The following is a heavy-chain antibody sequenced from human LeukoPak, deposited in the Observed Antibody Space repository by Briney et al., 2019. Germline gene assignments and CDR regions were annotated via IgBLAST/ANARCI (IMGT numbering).Heavy chain of an antibody. D-gene: IGHD6-19*01. CDR3: ASDYSSDWYGGVDY. CDR1: GYSLTTYW. CDR2: IYPDDSDT. J-gene: IGHJ4*02. Sequence: PGESLKISCKGSGYSLTTYWIRWVRQMPGKGLEWMWIIYPDDSDTRYSPSFQGQFTISADNSINTAYLKWRSLKASDTAMYYCASDYSSDWYGGVDYWGQGXXVTVSS. V-gene: IGHV5-51*01.